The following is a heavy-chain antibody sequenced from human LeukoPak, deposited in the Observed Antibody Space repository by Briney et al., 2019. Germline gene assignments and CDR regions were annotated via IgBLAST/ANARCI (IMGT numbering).Heavy chain of an antibody. CDR3: AKARWEPNFDY. V-gene: IGHV3-43*02. J-gene: IGHJ4*02. D-gene: IGHD1-26*01. CDR1: GFTFDDYA. Sequence: GGSLRLSCAASGFTFDDYAMHWVRQGPGKSLEWVSLINENGDIAYYGDSVRGRFTDSRDNAKNSLYLQMNSLTTEDTALYYCAKARWEPNFDYWGQGTLVTVSS. CDR2: INENGDIA.